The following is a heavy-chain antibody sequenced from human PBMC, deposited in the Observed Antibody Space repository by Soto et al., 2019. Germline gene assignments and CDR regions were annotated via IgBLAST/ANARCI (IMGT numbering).Heavy chain of an antibody. V-gene: IGHV1-3*01. J-gene: IGHJ4*01. CDR2: INAANGYT. CDR1: GYSFTSFP. Sequence: QVQLVQSGAEVKKPGASVKVSCKATGYSFTSFPIHWVRQAPGQGLECMGWINAANGYTRYSQKFQGRVTITRDTPATTAYMDLSSLTSEDTAVYYSARGRGLDDWGHRTLITVSS. D-gene: IGHD3-10*01. CDR3: ARGRGLDD.